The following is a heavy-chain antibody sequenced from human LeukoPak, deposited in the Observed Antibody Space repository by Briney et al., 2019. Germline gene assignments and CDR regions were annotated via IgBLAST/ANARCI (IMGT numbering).Heavy chain of an antibody. CDR1: GFTFSSYA. J-gene: IGHJ4*02. Sequence: GGSLRLSCAASGFTFSSYAMSWVRQAPGKGLEWVSAISGSGGSTYYADSVKGRFTISRDNSKNTLYLQMNSLRAEDTAVYYRAKDHSYNWNSGTFDYWGQGTLVTVSS. D-gene: IGHD1-7*01. CDR3: AKDHSYNWNSGTFDY. V-gene: IGHV3-23*01. CDR2: ISGSGGST.